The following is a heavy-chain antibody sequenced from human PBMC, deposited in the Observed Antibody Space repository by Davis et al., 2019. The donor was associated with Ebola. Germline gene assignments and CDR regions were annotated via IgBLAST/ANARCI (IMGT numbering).Heavy chain of an antibody. Sequence: PSETLSLTCTVSGGSISSYYWSWIRQPPGKGLEWIGYIYYSGSTNYNPSLKSRVTISVDTSKNQFSLKLSSVTAADTAVYYCARGNDYVWGSYRYIAFDIWGQGTMVTVSS. D-gene: IGHD3-16*02. CDR3: ARGNDYVWGSYRYIAFDI. V-gene: IGHV4-59*01. J-gene: IGHJ3*02. CDR1: GGSISSYY. CDR2: IYYSGST.